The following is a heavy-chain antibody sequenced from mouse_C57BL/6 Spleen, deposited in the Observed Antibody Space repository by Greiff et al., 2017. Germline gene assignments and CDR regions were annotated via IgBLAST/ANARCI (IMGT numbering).Heavy chain of an antibody. CDR1: GYTFTSYW. J-gene: IGHJ2*01. Sequence: VQLQQPGAELVRPGSSVKLSCKASGYTFTSYWMHWVKQRPIQGLEWIGNIDPSDSETHYTQKFKDKATLTVDKSSSTAYMQLSSLTSEDSAVYYCARKSSYYFDYWGQGTTLTVSS. CDR3: ARKSSYYFDY. CDR2: IDPSDSET. V-gene: IGHV1-52*01.